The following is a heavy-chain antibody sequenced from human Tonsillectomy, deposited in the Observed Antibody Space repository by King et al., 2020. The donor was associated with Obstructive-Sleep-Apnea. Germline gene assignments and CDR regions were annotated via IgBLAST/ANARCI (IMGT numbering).Heavy chain of an antibody. CDR1: GGSISSYH. CDR2: IYYSGTT. V-gene: IGHV4-59*08. D-gene: IGHD2-15*01. Sequence: VQLQESGPGLVKPSETLSLSCSVSGGSISSYHWSWIRQPPGKGLDWIGYIYYSGTTNYNPSLKSRVTISVDTSKNQFSLKLTPVTAADTAVYYCARHGFCSGGSCYFELWGQGTLVTVSS. J-gene: IGHJ4*02. CDR3: ARHGFCSGGSCYFEL.